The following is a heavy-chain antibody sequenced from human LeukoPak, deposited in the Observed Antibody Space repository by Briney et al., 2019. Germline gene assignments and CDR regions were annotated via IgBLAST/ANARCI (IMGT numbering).Heavy chain of an antibody. D-gene: IGHD6-6*01. Sequence: SETLSLTCAVYGGSFSGYYWSWIRQPPGKGLEWIGEINHSGSTNYNPSLKSRVTISVDTSKNQFSLKLSSVTAADTAVYYCARWYGAARPRKGYYYGMDVWGQGITVTVSS. CDR3: ARWYGAARPRKGYYYGMDV. CDR2: INHSGST. V-gene: IGHV4-34*01. CDR1: GGSFSGYY. J-gene: IGHJ6*02.